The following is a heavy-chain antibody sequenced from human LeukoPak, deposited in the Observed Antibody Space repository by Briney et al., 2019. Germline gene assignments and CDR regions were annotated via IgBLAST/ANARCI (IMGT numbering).Heavy chain of an antibody. V-gene: IGHV4-38-2*02. Sequence: SETLSLTCTVSGYSISSGYYWGWIRQPPGKGLEWIGSIYHSGSTSYNPSLKSRVTISVDTSKNQFSLKLRSVTAADTAVYYCARYSGSYPHDAFEIWGQGTMVTVSS. J-gene: IGHJ3*02. CDR1: GYSISSGYY. CDR2: IYHSGST. CDR3: ARYSGSYPHDAFEI. D-gene: IGHD1-26*01.